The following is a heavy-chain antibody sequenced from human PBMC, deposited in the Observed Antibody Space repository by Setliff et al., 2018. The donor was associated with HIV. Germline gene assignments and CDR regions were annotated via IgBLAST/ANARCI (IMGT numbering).Heavy chain of an antibody. V-gene: IGHV1-69*10. Sequence: SVKVSCKVSGGTSSTHAINWVRQAPGQGLEWMGQIISILDITSYTQKLQGRVSITADKSTSTFYMELSDLTSADTAVYYCAGPRGDEAFDVWGQGTKVTVSS. J-gene: IGHJ3*01. CDR3: AGPRGDEAFDV. CDR1: GGTSSTHA. D-gene: IGHD3-10*01. CDR2: IISILDIT.